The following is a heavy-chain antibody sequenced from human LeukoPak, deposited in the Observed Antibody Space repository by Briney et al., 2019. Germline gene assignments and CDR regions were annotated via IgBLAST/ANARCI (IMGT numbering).Heavy chain of an antibody. V-gene: IGHV4-59*11. CDR2: IYYSGST. CDR3: ARDSLGYCSSTGCYSEPGLDP. CDR1: GGSISSHY. Sequence: SETLSLTCTVSGGSISSHYWSWIRQPPEKGLEWIGYIYYSGSTNYNPSLKSRVTISVDTSKNQFSLKLSSVTAADTAVYYCARDSLGYCSSTGCYSEPGLDPWGQGTLVTVSS. J-gene: IGHJ5*02. D-gene: IGHD2-2*01.